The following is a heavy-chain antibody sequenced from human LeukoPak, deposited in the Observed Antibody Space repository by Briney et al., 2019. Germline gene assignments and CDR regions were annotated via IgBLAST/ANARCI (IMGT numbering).Heavy chain of an antibody. J-gene: IGHJ4*02. Sequence: ASVKVSCKASGYTFTGYYVHWVRQAPGQGLEWMGWINPNSGGTNYAQKFQGRVTMTRDTSISTAYMELSRLRSDDTAVYYCARDLNGIELGIDYWGQGTLVTVSS. V-gene: IGHV1-2*02. D-gene: IGHD6-13*01. CDR3: ARDLNGIELGIDY. CDR1: GYTFTGYY. CDR2: INPNSGGT.